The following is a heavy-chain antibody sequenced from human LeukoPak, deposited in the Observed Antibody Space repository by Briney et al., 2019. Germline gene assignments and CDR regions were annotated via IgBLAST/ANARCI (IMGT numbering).Heavy chain of an antibody. J-gene: IGHJ4*02. CDR1: GYTFTSYY. D-gene: IGHD6-19*01. Sequence: GASVKVSCKASGYTFTSYYMHWVRQAPGQGLEWMGIINPSGGSTSYAQKFQGRVTMTRDTSTSTVYMELSSLSSEDTAVYYCTVAGNRRLFDYWGQGTLVTVSS. CDR2: INPSGGST. V-gene: IGHV1-46*01. CDR3: TVAGNRRLFDY.